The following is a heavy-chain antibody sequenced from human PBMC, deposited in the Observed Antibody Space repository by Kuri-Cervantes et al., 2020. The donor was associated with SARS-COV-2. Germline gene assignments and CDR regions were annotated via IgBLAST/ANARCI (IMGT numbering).Heavy chain of an antibody. J-gene: IGHJ3*02. V-gene: IGHV3-21*01. CDR3: ARDGYSYGLGPRGAFDN. CDR2: ISSSSSYI. D-gene: IGHD5-18*01. CDR1: GFTFSSYR. Sequence: GGSLRLSCAASGFTFSSYRMNWVRQAPGKGLEWVSSISSSSSYIYYADSVKGRSTISRDNAKNSLYLQMNSLRAEDAAVYYRARDGYSYGLGPRGAFDNWGQGTMVTVSS.